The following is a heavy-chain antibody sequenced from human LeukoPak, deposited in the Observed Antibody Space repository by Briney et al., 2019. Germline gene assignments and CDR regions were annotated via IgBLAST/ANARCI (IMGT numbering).Heavy chain of an antibody. CDR2: LNWNGGST. D-gene: IGHD5-12*01. CDR1: GFTFEDYG. Sequence: PGGSLRLSCAASGFTFEDYGMTWVRQAPGKGLEWVAGLNWNGGSTSYADSVKGHFTISRDNAKNSLYLQMNSLRAEDTAFYFCARSKDSGYDSFDYWGQGTLVTVSS. V-gene: IGHV3-20*04. CDR3: ARSKDSGYDSFDY. J-gene: IGHJ4*02.